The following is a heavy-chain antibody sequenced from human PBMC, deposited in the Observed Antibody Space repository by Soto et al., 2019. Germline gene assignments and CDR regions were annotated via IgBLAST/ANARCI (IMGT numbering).Heavy chain of an antibody. CDR1: GGSISSGGYY. CDR3: ASSPRGVVLGVVTNWFDP. CDR2: IYYSGST. Sequence: PSETLSLTCTVSGGSISSGGYYWSWIRQHPGKGLEWIGYIYYSGSTYYNPSLKSRVTISVDTSKNQFSLKLSSVTAADTAVYYCASSPRGVVLGVVTNWFDPWGQGTLVTVSS. D-gene: IGHD3-3*01. V-gene: IGHV4-31*03. J-gene: IGHJ5*02.